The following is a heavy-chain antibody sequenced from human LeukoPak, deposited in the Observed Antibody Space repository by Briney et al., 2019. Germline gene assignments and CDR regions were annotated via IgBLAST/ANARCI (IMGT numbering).Heavy chain of an antibody. J-gene: IGHJ4*02. D-gene: IGHD3-22*01. Sequence: SSETLSLTCAVYGGSFSGYYWGWIRQPPGKGLEWIGSVYHSGSTYYNPSLKNRVTISVDTSKNQFSLKLSSVTAADTAVYYCASTDYYDFYFDYWGQGTLVTVSS. CDR3: ASTDYYDFYFDY. CDR1: GGSFSGYY. V-gene: IGHV4-38-2*01. CDR2: VYHSGST.